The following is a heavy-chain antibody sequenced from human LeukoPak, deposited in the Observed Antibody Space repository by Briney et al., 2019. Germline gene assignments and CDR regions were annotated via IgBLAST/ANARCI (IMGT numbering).Heavy chain of an antibody. Sequence: GGSLRLSCVASGFSVSSNYMAWVRQAPGKGLEWVSVLYIGGNTYYGDFVKGRFTISRDNSRNTLYLQMNSLRIDDTAVYYCARELAVGAITEYFQDWGQGTLVTVSS. CDR2: LYIGGNT. D-gene: IGHD1-26*01. CDR1: GFSVSSNY. J-gene: IGHJ1*01. V-gene: IGHV3-53*01. CDR3: ARELAVGAITEYFQD.